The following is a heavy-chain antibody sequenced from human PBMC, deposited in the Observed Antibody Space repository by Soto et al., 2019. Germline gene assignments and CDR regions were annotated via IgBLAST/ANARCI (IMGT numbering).Heavy chain of an antibody. CDR1: GGSISTYY. CDR3: ARDAGLRSDYYYYMDV. V-gene: IGHV4-59*01. J-gene: IGHJ6*03. D-gene: IGHD3-16*01. CDR2: IYYIGRT. Sequence: SETLSLTCTVSGGSISTYYWTWIRQPPGKELEWIGYIYYIGRTNYNPSLKSRVTISVDTSKNQSSLKLRSVAAADTAVYYCARDAGLRSDYYYYMDVWGKGTTVTVSS.